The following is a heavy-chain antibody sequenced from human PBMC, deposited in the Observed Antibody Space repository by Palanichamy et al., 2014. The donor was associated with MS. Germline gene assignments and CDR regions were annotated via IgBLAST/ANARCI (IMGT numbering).Heavy chain of an antibody. CDR1: GGTFRSYA. V-gene: IGHV1-69*01. D-gene: IGHD2-15*01. Sequence: QVQLVQSGPEVKKPGSSVKVSCKAPGGTFRSYAISWVRQAPGQGLEWMGGIIPIFGSAKYGQKFQGRVTITADESTSTAYMELSSLRSEDTAVYYCARSNGGVLVIPSTPLYYHYFYMDVWGKGTTVTVSS. J-gene: IGHJ6*03. CDR2: IIPIFGSA. CDR3: ARSNGGVLVIPSTPLYYHYFYMDV.